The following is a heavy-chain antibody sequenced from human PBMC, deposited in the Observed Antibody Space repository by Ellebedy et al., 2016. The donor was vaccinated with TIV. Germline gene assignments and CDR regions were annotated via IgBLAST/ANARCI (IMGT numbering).Heavy chain of an antibody. Sequence: GGSLRLXCAASGFTFSGYWISWVRQAPGKGLEWVANIKEDGSEKYYVDSVKGRFTISRDNAKNSLYLQMNSLRAEDTAAYFCARGEGWIDNWGQGTLVTVSS. CDR3: ARGEGWIDN. J-gene: IGHJ4*02. CDR1: GFTFSGYW. CDR2: IKEDGSEK. V-gene: IGHV3-7*04. D-gene: IGHD5-24*01.